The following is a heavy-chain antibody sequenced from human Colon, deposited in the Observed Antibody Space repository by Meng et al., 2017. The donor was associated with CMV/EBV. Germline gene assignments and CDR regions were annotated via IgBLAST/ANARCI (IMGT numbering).Heavy chain of an antibody. Sequence: GESLRLSCAASGFTFSNSALHWVRQAPGKGLEWVALISFDGRSKYYADSVKGRFTVSRDNSKNTLFLQMNSLRLEDTAVYYCARVGDYPGGYFDYWGQGTLVTVSS. CDR1: GFTFSNSA. V-gene: IGHV3-30*04. D-gene: IGHD4-17*01. CDR2: ISFDGRSK. CDR3: ARVGDYPGGYFDY. J-gene: IGHJ4*02.